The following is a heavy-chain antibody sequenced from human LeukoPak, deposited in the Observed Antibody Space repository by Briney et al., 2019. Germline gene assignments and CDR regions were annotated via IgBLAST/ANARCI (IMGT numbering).Heavy chain of an antibody. CDR3: ARPKMTTVTTTPYFDY. Sequence: ASVKVSCKASGYTFTSYGISWVRQAPGQGLEWMGWISAYNGNTNYAQKLQGRVTMTRDTSTSTVYMELSSLRSEDTAVYYCARPKMTTVTTTPYFDYWGQGTLVTVSS. D-gene: IGHD4-11*01. J-gene: IGHJ4*02. CDR1: GYTFTSYG. V-gene: IGHV1-18*01. CDR2: ISAYNGNT.